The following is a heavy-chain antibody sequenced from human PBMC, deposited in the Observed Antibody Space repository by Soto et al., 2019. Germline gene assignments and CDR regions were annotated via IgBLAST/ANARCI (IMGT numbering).Heavy chain of an antibody. Sequence: SVKVSCKASGGTFSSYAISWVRQAPGQGLEWMGGIIPILGTANYAQKFQGRVTITADESTSTAYMELSSLRSEDTAVYYCARGPLRFLEWFPNWFDPWGQGTLVTVSS. J-gene: IGHJ5*02. CDR2: IIPILGTA. CDR1: GGTFSSYA. V-gene: IGHV1-69*13. CDR3: ARGPLRFLEWFPNWFDP. D-gene: IGHD3-3*01.